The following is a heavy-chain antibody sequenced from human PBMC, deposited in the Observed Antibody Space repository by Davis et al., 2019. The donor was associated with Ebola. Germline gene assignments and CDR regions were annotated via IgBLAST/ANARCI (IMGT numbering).Heavy chain of an antibody. V-gene: IGHV3-33*01. CDR3: ARAPSGLQYFDWTYFDY. CDR1: GFTFSSYG. Sequence: PGGSLRLSCAASGFTFSSYGMHWVRQAPGKGLQWVAVIWSDGTNKYYVDSMKGRFTISRDNSKNTLYLQMNSLRAEDTAMYYCARAPSGLQYFDWTYFDYWGQGTLVTVSS. CDR2: IWSDGTNK. J-gene: IGHJ4*02. D-gene: IGHD3-9*01.